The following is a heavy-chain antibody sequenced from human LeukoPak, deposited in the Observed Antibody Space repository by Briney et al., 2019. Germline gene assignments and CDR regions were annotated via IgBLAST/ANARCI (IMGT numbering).Heavy chain of an antibody. J-gene: IGHJ5*02. CDR1: GFTFSSYA. Sequence: GGSLRLSCAASGFTFSSYAMHWVRQAPGKGLEWVAIISHDERNIFYADSVKGRFTFSRDTSKNTLYLQMNDLRAEDTSIYYCAKVTWPAGGGETFGTWGQGTLVTVSS. CDR3: AKVTWPAGGGETFGT. CDR2: ISHDERNI. D-gene: IGHD3-16*01. V-gene: IGHV3-30*18.